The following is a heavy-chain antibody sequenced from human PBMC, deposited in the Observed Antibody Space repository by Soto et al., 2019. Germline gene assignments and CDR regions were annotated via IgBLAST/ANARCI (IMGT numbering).Heavy chain of an antibody. CDR3: ARGSYYYSGMDV. Sequence: QMQLQESGPGLVKPSETLSLTCTVSGGSVSSGSYYWSWIRQPPGKGLECIGYVYYSGSTTYNPSLKSRVTVSVDTTKNQFSLKLSSVTAADTAVYYYARGSYYYSGMDVWGQGTTVTVS. V-gene: IGHV4-61*01. CDR1: GGSVSSGSYY. J-gene: IGHJ6*02. CDR2: VYYSGST.